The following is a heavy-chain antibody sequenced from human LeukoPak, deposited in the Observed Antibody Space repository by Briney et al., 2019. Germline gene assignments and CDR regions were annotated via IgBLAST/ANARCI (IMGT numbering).Heavy chain of an antibody. CDR2: IRYDGSNK. Sequence: PGGSLRLSCAASGFTFSSYGMHWVRQAPGKGLEWVAFIRYDGSNKYYADSVKGRFTISRDNSKNTLYLQMNSLRAEDTSVYYCAKDQGDYGGNYYFDYWGQGTLVTVP. J-gene: IGHJ4*02. CDR1: GFTFSSYG. CDR3: AKDQGDYGGNYYFDY. D-gene: IGHD4-23*01. V-gene: IGHV3-30*02.